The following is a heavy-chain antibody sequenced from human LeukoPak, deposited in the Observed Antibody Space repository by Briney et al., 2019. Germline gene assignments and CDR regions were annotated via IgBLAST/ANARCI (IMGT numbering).Heavy chain of an antibody. J-gene: IGHJ6*03. Sequence: PSETLSLTCTVSGGSISSSSYYWGWIRQPPGKGLEWIGSIYYSGSTYYNPSLKSRVTISVDTSKNQFSLKLSSVTAADTAVYYCARLPRQAGPRWLQPRAYYYYYMDVWGKGTTVTVSS. V-gene: IGHV4-39*07. D-gene: IGHD5-24*01. CDR3: ARLPRQAGPRWLQPRAYYYYYMDV. CDR1: GGSISSSSYY. CDR2: IYYSGST.